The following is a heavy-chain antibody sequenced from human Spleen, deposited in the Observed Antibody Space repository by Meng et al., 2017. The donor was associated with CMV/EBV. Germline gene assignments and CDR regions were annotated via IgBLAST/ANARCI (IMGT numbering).Heavy chain of an antibody. J-gene: IGHJ6*02. CDR1: GFFIRSNY. CDR2: IYSDDTT. Sequence: GGSLRLSCAASGFFIRSNYMSWVRQAPGKGLEWVSVIYSDDTTYYADSVKGRFTISRDNSKNTLYLQMNSLRAGDTAVYYCATTFESRGYYYYGMDLWGQGTMVTVSS. CDR3: ATTFESRGYYYYGMDL. V-gene: IGHV3-53*01. D-gene: IGHD3-10*01.